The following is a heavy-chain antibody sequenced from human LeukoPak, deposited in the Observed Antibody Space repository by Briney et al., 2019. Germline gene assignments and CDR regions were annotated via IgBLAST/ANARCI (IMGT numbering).Heavy chain of an antibody. CDR1: GGSFSGYY. D-gene: IGHD3-16*01. V-gene: IGHV4-34*01. CDR3: ARRPYDYVWGSPYYFDY. Sequence: SETLSLTCAVYGGSFSGYYWSWIRQPPGKGLEWIGEINHSGSTNYNPSLKSRVTISVDTSKNQFSLKLSSVTAADTAVYYCARRPYDYVWGSPYYFDYWGQGTLVTVSS. J-gene: IGHJ4*02. CDR2: INHSGST.